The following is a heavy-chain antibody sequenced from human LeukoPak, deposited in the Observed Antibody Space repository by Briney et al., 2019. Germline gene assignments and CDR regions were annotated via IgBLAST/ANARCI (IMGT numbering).Heavy chain of an antibody. CDR2: INPNSGTT. J-gene: IGHJ4*02. D-gene: IGHD1-26*01. CDR1: GYSFTGYY. Sequence: ASVKVSCKASGYSFTGYYIHWVRQAPGQGLEWMGYINPNSGTTEYEQNFQGRLTMTRDTSISTTYMDLISLTSEDTAVYYCASSGSYRGRFDYWGQGTLVTVSS. CDR3: ASSGSYRGRFDY. V-gene: IGHV1-2*02.